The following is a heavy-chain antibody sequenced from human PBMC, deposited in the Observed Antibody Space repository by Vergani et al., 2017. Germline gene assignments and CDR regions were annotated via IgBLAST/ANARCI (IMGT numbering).Heavy chain of an antibody. Sequence: QLQLQESGPGLVKPSETLSLTCTVSGGSISSSSYYWGWIRQPPGKGLEWIGSIYYSGSTYYNPSLKSRVTISVDTSKNQFSLKLSSVTAADTAVYYCARHDMVRGVRFDYWGQGTLVTVSS. CDR2: IYYSGST. CDR1: GGSISSSSYY. CDR3: ARHDMVRGVRFDY. D-gene: IGHD3-10*01. J-gene: IGHJ4*02. V-gene: IGHV4-39*07.